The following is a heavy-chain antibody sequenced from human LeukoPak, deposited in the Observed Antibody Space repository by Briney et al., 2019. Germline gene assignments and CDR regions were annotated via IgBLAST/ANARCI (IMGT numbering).Heavy chain of an antibody. D-gene: IGHD6-19*01. CDR3: ARAQGAVAGTLFDY. CDR1: GFTFSSYG. CDR2: ISYDGSNK. J-gene: IGHJ4*02. Sequence: GRSLRLFCAAYGFTFSSYGMNWVRQAPGKGMEWVAVISYDGSNKYYADSVKGRFTISRDNSKNTLYLQMNSLRAEDTAVYYCARAQGAVAGTLFDYWGQGTLVTVSS. V-gene: IGHV3-30*04.